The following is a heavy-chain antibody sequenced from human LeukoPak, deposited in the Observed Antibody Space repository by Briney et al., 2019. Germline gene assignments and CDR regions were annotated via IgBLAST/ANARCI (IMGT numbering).Heavy chain of an antibody. CDR1: WFTFRYYY. CDR3: ARDRGFGVVTPIDC. D-gene: IGHD3-3*01. Sequence: PGGSLTLSCAASWFTFRYYYMIWIRQAPGKGREWVSHISSSGSTVYYADSVKGRFTMSRDNAKNSLFLEMNSLRVEDTAVYYCARDRGFGVVTPIDCWGQGTLVIVSS. V-gene: IGHV3-11*01. J-gene: IGHJ4*02. CDR2: ISSSGSTV.